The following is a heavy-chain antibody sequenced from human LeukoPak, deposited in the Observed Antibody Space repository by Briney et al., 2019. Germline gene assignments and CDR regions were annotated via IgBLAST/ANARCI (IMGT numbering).Heavy chain of an antibody. D-gene: IGHD3-16*01. CDR3: AGDYIWGRLF. CDR2: ITSGGSTT. Sequence: GGSLRLSCVGSGFSLSDYWMHWVRQTPGKGLMWVSRITSGGSTTWYADSVKGRFTVSRDNAKNTLFLEMNSLRDEDTAVYYCAGDYIWGRLFWGQGTLVTASS. CDR1: GFSLSDYW. V-gene: IGHV3-74*01. J-gene: IGHJ4*01.